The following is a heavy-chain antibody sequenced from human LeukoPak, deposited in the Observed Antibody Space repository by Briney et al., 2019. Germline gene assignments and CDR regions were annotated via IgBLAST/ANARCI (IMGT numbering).Heavy chain of an antibody. J-gene: IGHJ3*02. Sequence: ASVMVSCKVSVYIHTKSSMHWVRQALGKGLEWMGGFAPEEGEIIYAQNFQGRVTVAEDTSTGTDYIQLGSLRSEDTAVYYCAMTFGHSYGPDSFDIGGQGTVVTVSS. D-gene: IGHD5-18*01. CDR1: VYIHTKSS. V-gene: IGHV1-24*01. CDR3: AMTFGHSYGPDSFDI. CDR2: FAPEEGEI.